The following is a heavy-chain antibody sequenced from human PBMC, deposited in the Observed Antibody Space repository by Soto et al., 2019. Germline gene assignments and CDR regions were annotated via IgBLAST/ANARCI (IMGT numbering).Heavy chain of an antibody. D-gene: IGHD1-26*01. V-gene: IGHV3-11*01. CDR2: ISSSGSSI. Sequence: QVPLVESGGGLVKPGGSLRLSCAASGFTFSDYYMSWIRQAPGKGLEWVSYISSSGSSIYYADSVKGRFTISRDNAKNSLYVQMNRLRADDTALYYCARYSGSDAFDIWGQGTMVTVSS. J-gene: IGHJ3*02. CDR3: ARYSGSDAFDI. CDR1: GFTFSDYY.